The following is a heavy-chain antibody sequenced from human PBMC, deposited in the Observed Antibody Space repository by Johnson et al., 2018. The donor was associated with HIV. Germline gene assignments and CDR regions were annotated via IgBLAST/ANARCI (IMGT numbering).Heavy chain of an antibody. CDR1: GFIFSSYA. D-gene: IGHD3-16*01. V-gene: IGHV3-30*04. Sequence: QVQLVESGGGVVQPGRSLRLSCAASGFIFSSYAVHWVRQAPGKGLEWVAAISYDGSDKYHADSVKGRFTISRDSSKNTLYLEMNTLRPEDTAMYYGARGSRYTFDNDDVHLLHAFDIWGQGTMVTVSS. J-gene: IGHJ3*02. CDR2: ISYDGSDK. CDR3: ARGSRYTFDNDDVHLLHAFDI.